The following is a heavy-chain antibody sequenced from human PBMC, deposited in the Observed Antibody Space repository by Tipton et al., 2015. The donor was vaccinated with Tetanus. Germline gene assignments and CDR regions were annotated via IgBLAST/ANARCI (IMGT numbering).Heavy chain of an antibody. D-gene: IGHD2-15*01. V-gene: IGHV4-4*07. Sequence: LRLSCSVSGDSISSFYWTWIRQPAGKGLEWIGRIYTSGSTNYNPSLKSRVIMSVDTSRRQFSLKLSSVTAADTAVYYCARHGHPSAVVARDASDIWGHGTMVNVSS. CDR2: IYTSGST. CDR3: ARHGHPSAVVARDASDI. CDR1: GDSISSFY. J-gene: IGHJ3*02.